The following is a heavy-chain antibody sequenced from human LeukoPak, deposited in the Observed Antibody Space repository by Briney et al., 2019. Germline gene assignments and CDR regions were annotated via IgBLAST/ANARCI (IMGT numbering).Heavy chain of an antibody. CDR3: TTGDYVWGSYRYMDY. J-gene: IGHJ4*02. CDR2: SKSKTDGGTT. CDR1: GFTFSNAW. Sequence: GRTLRLSCAASGFTFSNAWMSWVRQAPGQGLEWVGRSKSKTDGGTTDFAAPVKGRFTIPRDESKNTLYLQMNSLKTDDTAVYYCTTGDYVWGSYRYMDYWGQGTLVTVSS. V-gene: IGHV3-15*01. D-gene: IGHD3-16*02.